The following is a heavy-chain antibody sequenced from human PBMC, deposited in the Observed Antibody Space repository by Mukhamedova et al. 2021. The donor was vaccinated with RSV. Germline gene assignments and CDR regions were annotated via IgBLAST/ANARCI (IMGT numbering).Heavy chain of an antibody. J-gene: IGHJ4*02. CDR3: ARELSPGYFDF. CDR2: INPIGGGT. Sequence: GQGLEWMGLINPIGGGTTYAQNFQARVTMSSDTSTRRVYLELNSLRSEDTAVYYCARELSPGYFDFWGQGTLVTVSS. V-gene: IGHV1-46*01.